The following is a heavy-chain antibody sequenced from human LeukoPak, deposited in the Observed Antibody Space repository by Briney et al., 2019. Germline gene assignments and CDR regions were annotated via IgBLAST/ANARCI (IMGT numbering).Heavy chain of an antibody. CDR2: ISSSSSYI. J-gene: IGHJ4*02. CDR1: GFTFRSYS. D-gene: IGHD3-9*01. CDR3: ARGGLTGYSHDY. Sequence: PGGSLRLSCAASGFTFRSYSMNWVRQAPGKGLEWVSFISSSSSYIYYADSVKGRFTISRDNAKNSLYLQMNSLRAEDTAVYYCARGGLTGYSHDYWGQGTLVTVSS. V-gene: IGHV3-21*06.